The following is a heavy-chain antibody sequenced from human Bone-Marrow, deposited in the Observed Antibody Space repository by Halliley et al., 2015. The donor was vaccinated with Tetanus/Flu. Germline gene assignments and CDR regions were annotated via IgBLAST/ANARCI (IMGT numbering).Heavy chain of an antibody. CDR2: ISNDGSNK. V-gene: IGHV3-30*18. D-gene: IGHD3-16*01. J-gene: IGHJ5*02. CDR3: AKEASHNSSTYGGAWDT. Sequence: ISNDGSNKHYADSVKGRFTISRDKSSNTLYLQMNSLKTEDTAVYYCAKEASHNSSTYGGAWDTWGQGTLVTVSS.